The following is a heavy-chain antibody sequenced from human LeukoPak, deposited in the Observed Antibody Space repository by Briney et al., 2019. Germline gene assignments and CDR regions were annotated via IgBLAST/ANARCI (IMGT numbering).Heavy chain of an antibody. CDR2: INHSGST. V-gene: IGHV4-34*01. D-gene: IGHD3-22*01. J-gene: IGHJ4*02. CDR1: GGSFSGYY. CDR3: GSVTRYYYDSEDY. Sequence: PSETLSLTCAVYGGSFSGYYWSWIRQPPGKGLEWIGEINHSGSTNYNPPLKSRVTLSVDTSKNQFSLKLRSVTAADTAVYYCGSVTRYYYDSEDYWGQGTLVTVSS.